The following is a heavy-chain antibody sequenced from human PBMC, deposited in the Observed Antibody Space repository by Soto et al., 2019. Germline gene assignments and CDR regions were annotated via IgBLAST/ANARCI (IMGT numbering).Heavy chain of an antibody. V-gene: IGHV4-30-2*01. J-gene: IGHJ4*02. D-gene: IGHD3-10*01. CDR1: GGSISSGGYS. CDR2: IYHSGST. CDR3: ARSLFGEFDY. Sequence: TSETLSLTCAVSGGSISSGGYSWSWIRQPPGKGLEWIGYIYHSGSTYYNPSLKSRVTISVDRSKNQFSLKLSSVTAADTAVYYCARSLFGEFDYWGQGTLVTVSS.